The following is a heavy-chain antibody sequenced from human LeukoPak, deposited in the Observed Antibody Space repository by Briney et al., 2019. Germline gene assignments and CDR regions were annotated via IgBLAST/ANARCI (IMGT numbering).Heavy chain of an antibody. V-gene: IGHV3-74*01. CDR3: ARDYYDSSGYYYVSWFDP. D-gene: IGHD3-22*01. Sequence: GGSLRLSCAASGFTFSSYWMHWVRQAPGKGLVWVSRINSDGSSTSYADSVKGRFTISRDNSKNTLYLQMNSLRAEDTAVYYCARDYYDSSGYYYVSWFDPWGQGTLVTVSS. J-gene: IGHJ5*02. CDR1: GFTFSSYW. CDR2: INSDGSST.